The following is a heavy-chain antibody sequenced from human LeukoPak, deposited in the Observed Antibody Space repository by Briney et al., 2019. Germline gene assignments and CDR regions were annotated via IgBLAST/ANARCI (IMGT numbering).Heavy chain of an antibody. D-gene: IGHD3-16*01. V-gene: IGHV1-69*13. Sequence: SVKVSCKASGGTFSSYAISWVRQAPGQGLERMGGIIPIFGTANYAQKFQGRVTITADESTSTAYMELSSLRSEDTAVYYCARATDYVFAFDIWGQGTMVTVSS. J-gene: IGHJ3*02. CDR3: ARATDYVFAFDI. CDR2: IIPIFGTA. CDR1: GGTFSSYA.